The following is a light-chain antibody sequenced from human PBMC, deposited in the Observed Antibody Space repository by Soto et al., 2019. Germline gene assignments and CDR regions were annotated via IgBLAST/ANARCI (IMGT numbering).Light chain of an antibody. J-gene: IGKJ4*01. CDR1: QSISSW. Sequence: EIQRTQSHTTLSASVGDRVTITFRASQSISSWLAWYQQKPGKAPKLLIYKASSLESGVTSRFIGSRSGKEFSLTISVLQPDDLATYYCQQYKDYVYTFGGGTKVDIK. CDR2: KAS. V-gene: IGKV1-5*03. CDR3: QQYKDYVYT.